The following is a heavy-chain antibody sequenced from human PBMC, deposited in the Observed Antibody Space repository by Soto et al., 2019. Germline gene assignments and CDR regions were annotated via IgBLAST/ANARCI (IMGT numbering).Heavy chain of an antibody. CDR2: ISWNSATR. V-gene: IGHV3-9*01. J-gene: IGHJ4*02. CDR3: VKGLHKSPARFFDY. Sequence: GGSLRLSCAASGFTFDYAMHWVRQSPGKGLEWVSGISWNSATRDYAESVKGRFTISRDNALNSLYLHMNSLRPEDTAIYYCVKGLHKSPARFFDYWGQGALVTVSS. CDR1: GFTFDYA.